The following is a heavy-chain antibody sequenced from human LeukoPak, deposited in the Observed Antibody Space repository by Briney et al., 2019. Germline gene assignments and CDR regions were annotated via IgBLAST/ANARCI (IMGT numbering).Heavy chain of an antibody. D-gene: IGHD6-19*01. Sequence: PGGSLRLSCAASGFTVSSNYMGWVRQAPGKRLEWVSVLYSGGDVYYTDSVKGRFTISRDNSKNTLYLQMNSLRGEDTAVYYCARGRSSVRPPFDYWGQGTRVTVSS. J-gene: IGHJ4*02. CDR2: LYSGGDV. CDR3: ARGRSSVRPPFDY. V-gene: IGHV3-66*02. CDR1: GFTVSSNY.